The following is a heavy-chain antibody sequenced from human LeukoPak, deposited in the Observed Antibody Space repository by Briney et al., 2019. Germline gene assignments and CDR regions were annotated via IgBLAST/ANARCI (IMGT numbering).Heavy chain of an antibody. D-gene: IGHD5-18*01. CDR1: GYTFTSYG. Sequence: ASVKVSCKASGYTFTSYGISWVRQAPGQGLEWMGWISAYNGNTNYAQKLQGRVTMTTDTSTSTAYMELRSLRSDGTAVYYCARDLGTGYSYGYIDHWGQGTLVTVSS. V-gene: IGHV1-18*01. J-gene: IGHJ4*02. CDR2: ISAYNGNT. CDR3: ARDLGTGYSYGYIDH.